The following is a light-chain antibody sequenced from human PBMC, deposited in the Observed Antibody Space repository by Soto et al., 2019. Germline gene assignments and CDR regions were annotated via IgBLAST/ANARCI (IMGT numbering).Light chain of an antibody. V-gene: IGKV1-33*01. CDR3: QQYDNLPLT. Sequence: DIQMTQSPSSLSASVGDRVTITCQASQDISNYLNWYQQKPGKAPKLLIYDASNLETGVPSRFSGSGSGKDFTFTISSLKPEDIATYYCQQYDNLPLTLGPGTKVDIK. CDR1: QDISNY. CDR2: DAS. J-gene: IGKJ3*01.